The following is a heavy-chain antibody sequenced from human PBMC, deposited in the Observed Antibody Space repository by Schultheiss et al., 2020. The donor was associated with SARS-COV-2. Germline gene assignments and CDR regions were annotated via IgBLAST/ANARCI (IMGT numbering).Heavy chain of an antibody. D-gene: IGHD5-18*01. V-gene: IGHV4-4*07. J-gene: IGHJ4*02. CDR3: ARWGYSYGSFDY. CDR1: GGSISSYY. Sequence: SETLSLTCTVSGGSISSYYWSWIRQPAGKGLEWIGRIYTSGSTNYNPSLKSRVTISVDTSKNQFSLKLSSVTAADTAVYYCARWGYSYGSFDYWGQGTLVTVSS. CDR2: IYTSGST.